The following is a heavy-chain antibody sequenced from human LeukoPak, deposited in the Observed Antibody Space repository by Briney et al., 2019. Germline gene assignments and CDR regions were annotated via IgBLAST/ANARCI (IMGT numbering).Heavy chain of an antibody. D-gene: IGHD2-2*01. V-gene: IGHV1-69*01. J-gene: IGHJ6*02. CDR2: IIPIFGTA. CDR3: ARKIVVVPAAIHFNYYGMDV. CDR1: GFTFSSYW. Sequence: PGGSLRLSCAASGFTFSSYWMSWVRQAPGQGLEWMGGIIPIFGTANYAQKFQGRVTITADESTSTAYMELSSLRSEDTAVYYCARKIVVVPAAIHFNYYGMDVWGQGTTVTVSS.